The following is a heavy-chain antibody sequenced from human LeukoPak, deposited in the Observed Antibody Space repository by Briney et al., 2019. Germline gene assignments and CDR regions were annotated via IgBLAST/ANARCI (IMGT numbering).Heavy chain of an antibody. CDR2: IYYSGST. Sequence: PSETLSLTCTVSGGSISSYYWSWIRQPPGKGLEWIRYIYYSGSTNYNPSLKSRVTISVDTSKNQFSLKLSSVTAADTAVYYCARVKPRWCSGGSCYYFDYWGQGTLVTVSS. CDR3: ARVKPRWCSGGSCYYFDY. D-gene: IGHD2-15*01. CDR1: GGSISSYY. V-gene: IGHV4-59*01. J-gene: IGHJ4*02.